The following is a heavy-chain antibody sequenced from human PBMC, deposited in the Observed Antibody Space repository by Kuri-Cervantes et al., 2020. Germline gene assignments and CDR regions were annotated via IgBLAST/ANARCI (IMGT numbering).Heavy chain of an antibody. Sequence: GGSLRLSCAASGFTFSSYGMHWVRQAPGKGLEWVAVIPYDGSNKYYADSVKGRFTISRDNSKNTLYLQMNSLRAEDTAVYYCARERGYCGGDCYLLELYGMDVWGQGTTVTVSS. CDR3: ARERGYCGGDCYLLELYGMDV. V-gene: IGHV3-30*03. J-gene: IGHJ6*02. CDR1: GFTFSSYG. D-gene: IGHD2-21*02. CDR2: IPYDGSNK.